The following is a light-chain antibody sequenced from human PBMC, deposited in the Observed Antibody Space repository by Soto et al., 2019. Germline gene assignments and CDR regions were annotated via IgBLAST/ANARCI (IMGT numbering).Light chain of an antibody. CDR2: DVS. CDR3: SSYTSSSTHV. V-gene: IGLV2-14*03. J-gene: IGLJ1*01. Sequence: QSALTQPASVSGSPGQSITISCTGTSSDVGAYTFVFWYQQHPDKVPKLMIFDVSRRPSGVSDRFSGSKSGNTASLTISGLQPEDEADYYCSSYTSSSTHVFGSGTKLTVL. CDR1: SSDVGAYTF.